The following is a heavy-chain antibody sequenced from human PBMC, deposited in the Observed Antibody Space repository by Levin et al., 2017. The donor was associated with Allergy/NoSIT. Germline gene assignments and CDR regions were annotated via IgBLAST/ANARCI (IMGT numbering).Heavy chain of an antibody. D-gene: IGHD4-17*01. J-gene: IGHJ4*02. CDR1: GFTFSSYG. CDR2: ISYDGSNK. V-gene: IGHV3-30*18. Sequence: QTGGSLRLSCAASGFTFSSYGMHWVRQAPGKGLEWVAVISYDGSNKYYADSVKGRFTISRDNSKNTLYLQMNSLRAEDTAVYYCAKTTVTDSDFDYWGQGTLVTVSS. CDR3: AKTTVTDSDFDY.